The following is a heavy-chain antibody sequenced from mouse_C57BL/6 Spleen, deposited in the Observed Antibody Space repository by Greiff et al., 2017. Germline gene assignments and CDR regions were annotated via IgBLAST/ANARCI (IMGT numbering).Heavy chain of an antibody. V-gene: IGHV1-69*01. Sequence: VQLQQPGAELVMPGASVKLSCKASGYTFTSYWMHWVKQRPGQGLEWIGEIDPSDSYTNYNQKFKGKSTLTVDKSSSTAYMQLSSLTSEDSAVYYCARTGFDYYGSSYDWYFDVWGTGTTVTVSS. CDR1: GYTFTSYW. CDR2: IDPSDSYT. D-gene: IGHD1-1*01. CDR3: ARTGFDYYGSSYDWYFDV. J-gene: IGHJ1*03.